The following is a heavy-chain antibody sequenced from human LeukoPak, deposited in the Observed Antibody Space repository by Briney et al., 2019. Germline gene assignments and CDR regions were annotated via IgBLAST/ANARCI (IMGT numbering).Heavy chain of an antibody. CDR3: ARVEFGSGSTYFDY. CDR2: IYYSGST. CDR1: GGSISSYY. V-gene: IGHV4-59*01. Sequence: SETLSLTCTVSGGSISSYYWSWIRQPPGKGLEWIGYIYYSGSTNYNPSLKSRVTISVDTSKNQFPLKLSSVTAADTAVYYCARVEFGSGSTYFDYWGQGTLVTVSS. D-gene: IGHD3-10*01. J-gene: IGHJ4*02.